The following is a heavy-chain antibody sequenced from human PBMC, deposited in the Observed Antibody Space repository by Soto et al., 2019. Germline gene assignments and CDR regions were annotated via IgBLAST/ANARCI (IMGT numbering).Heavy chain of an antibody. CDR1: GFTFSSYA. V-gene: IGHV3-64*01. CDR3: ARDGLGGNWNYLWDYYYMDV. D-gene: IGHD1-7*01. CDR2: ISSNGGST. Sequence: GGSLRLSCAASGFTFSSYAMHWVRQAPGKGLEYVSAISSNGGSTYYANSGKGRFTISRDNSKNTLYLQMGSLRAEDMAVYYCARDGLGGNWNYLWDYYYMDVWGKGTTVTVSS. J-gene: IGHJ6*03.